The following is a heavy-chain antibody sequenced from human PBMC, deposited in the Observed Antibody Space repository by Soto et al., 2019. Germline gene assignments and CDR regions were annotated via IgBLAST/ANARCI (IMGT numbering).Heavy chain of an antibody. CDR3: AKWGVVPAATHSYYYYGMDV. V-gene: IGHV3-30*18. CDR1: GFTFSSYG. Sequence: RLSCASSGFTFSSYGMHWVRQAPGKGLDWVAVISYDGSNKYYADSVKGRFTISRDNSKNTLYLQMNSLRAEDTAVYYCAKWGVVPAATHSYYYYGMDVWGQGTTVTV. J-gene: IGHJ6*02. D-gene: IGHD2-2*01. CDR2: ISYDGSNK.